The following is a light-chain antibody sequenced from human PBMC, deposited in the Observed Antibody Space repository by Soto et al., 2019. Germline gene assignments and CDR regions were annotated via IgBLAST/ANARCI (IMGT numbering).Light chain of an antibody. Sequence: QSALTQPASVSRSPGQSITISCSGTSRDIGAYNLVSWYQQPPGKAPKLLIYEVRNRPSGISYRFSGSKSGTTASLTISSILTEDEADYYCSAYAARSTLVFGGGTKLTVL. CDR1: SRDIGAYNL. CDR3: SAYAARSTLV. CDR2: EVR. J-gene: IGLJ2*01. V-gene: IGLV2-14*01.